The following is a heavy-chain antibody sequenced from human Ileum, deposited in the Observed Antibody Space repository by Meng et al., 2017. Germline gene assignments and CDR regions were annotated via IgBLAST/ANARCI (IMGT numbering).Heavy chain of an antibody. V-gene: IGHV4-34*01. J-gene: IGHJ5*02. CDR1: GGSFSGYY. D-gene: IGHD3-3*01. CDR3: ARQGYYDFWSGYRRTPSNWFDP. CDR2: INHSGST. Sequence: QVQLQQGGAGTLKPSETLSLTCAVYGGSFSGYYWSWIRQPPGKGLEWIGEINHSGSTNYNPSLKSRVTISVDTSKNQFSLKLSSVTAADTAVYYCARQGYYDFWSGYRRTPSNWFDPWGQGTLVTVSS.